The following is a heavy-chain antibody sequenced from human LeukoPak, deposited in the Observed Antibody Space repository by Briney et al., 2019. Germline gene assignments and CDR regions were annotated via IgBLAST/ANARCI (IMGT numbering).Heavy chain of an antibody. V-gene: IGHV3-23*01. J-gene: IGHJ4*02. CDR1: GFTFSDYY. D-gene: IGHD1-26*01. Sequence: GSLRLSCAASGFTFSDYYMSWIRQAPGKGLEWVSTLSGSGGSTYYADSVKGRFTISRDTSKNTVYLQMNSLRAEDTAVYYCARDRSGSYYQACDYWGQGTLVTVSS. CDR3: ARDRSGSYYQACDY. CDR2: LSGSGGST.